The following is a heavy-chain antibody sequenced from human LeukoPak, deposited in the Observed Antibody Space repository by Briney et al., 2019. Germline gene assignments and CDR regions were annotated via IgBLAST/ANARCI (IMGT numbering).Heavy chain of an antibody. J-gene: IGHJ4*02. Sequence: SVKVSCKASGGTFSSYAISWVRQAPGQGLEWMGRIIPIFGTANYAQEFQGRVTITTDESTSTAYMELSGLRSEDTAVYYCARDGAYCGGDCYGDYWGQGTLVTVSS. CDR1: GGTFSSYA. CDR2: IIPIFGTA. D-gene: IGHD2-21*02. V-gene: IGHV1-69*05. CDR3: ARDGAYCGGDCYGDY.